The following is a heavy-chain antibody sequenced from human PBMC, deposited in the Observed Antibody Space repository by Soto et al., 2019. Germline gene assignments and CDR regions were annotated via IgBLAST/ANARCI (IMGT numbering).Heavy chain of an antibody. J-gene: IGHJ4*02. CDR2: ISGSGGST. D-gene: IGHD3-22*01. V-gene: IGHV3-23*01. Sequence: PGGSLRLSCAASGFTFSSYAMSWVRRAPGKWLEWVSAISGSGGSTYYADSVKGRFTISRDNSKNTLYLQMNSLRAEDTAVYYRAKLLSSYYYDSSGSIDYWGQGTLVTVSS. CDR3: AKLLSSYYYDSSGSIDY. CDR1: GFTFSSYA.